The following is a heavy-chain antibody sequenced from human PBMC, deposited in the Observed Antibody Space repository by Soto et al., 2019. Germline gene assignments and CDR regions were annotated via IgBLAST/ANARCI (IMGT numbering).Heavy chain of an antibody. V-gene: IGHV2-5*02. CDR3: AHIGVSRWFDF. Sequence: GPTERNRAETLTLSCTFSGFSLSTRGVGVGWIRQPPGKALEWLALIYWDDGKRYSPSLKTRLTITKDTSKNQVVLTMTNMDPVDTATYSCAHIGVSRWFDFWGQGTLVTVSS. D-gene: IGHD6-13*01. CDR2: IYWDDGK. CDR1: GFSLSTRGVG. J-gene: IGHJ4*02.